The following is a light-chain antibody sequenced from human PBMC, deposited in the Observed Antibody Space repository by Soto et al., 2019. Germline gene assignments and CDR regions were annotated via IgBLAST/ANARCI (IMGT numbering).Light chain of an antibody. Sequence: EIVLTQSPGTLSLSPGERATLSCRASQSVSSTFLAWYQQRPGQAPRLLIHGVFIRATDIPDRFSGSGYGTDFTLTISRLEPEDFAVYYCQQYGSSPRTFGQGTKVDIK. V-gene: IGKV3-20*01. CDR2: GVF. CDR3: QQYGSSPRT. J-gene: IGKJ1*01. CDR1: QSVSSTF.